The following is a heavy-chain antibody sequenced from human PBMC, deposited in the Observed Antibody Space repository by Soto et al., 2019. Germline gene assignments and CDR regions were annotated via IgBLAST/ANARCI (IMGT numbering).Heavy chain of an antibody. D-gene: IGHD3-16*01. CDR3: ARGNPFNYAGFDV. Sequence: QAHLEQSGAELKRPGASVKVSCKASGYTFSDFDINWLRQASGQGPEWMGWMNAKSGDTFFAQRFQGKFNMTWDTSLSTPYMDVASLTSDDTPIYYCARGNPFNYAGFDVWGQGTTVAVSS. CDR2: MNAKSGDT. V-gene: IGHV1-8*01. CDR1: GYTFSDFD. J-gene: IGHJ6*02.